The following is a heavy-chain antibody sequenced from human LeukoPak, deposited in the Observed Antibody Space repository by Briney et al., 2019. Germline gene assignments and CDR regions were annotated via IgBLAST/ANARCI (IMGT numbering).Heavy chain of an antibody. V-gene: IGHV3-20*04. D-gene: IGHD6-13*01. CDR1: GFTFDDYG. CDR2: INWNGGRT. Sequence: GGSLRLSCAASGFTFDDYGMSWVGQAPGKGLEGVSGINWNGGRTGYADSVKGRFTFSRDNAKNSLYLQMNSLRAEDTALYYCARASVAAAGRSFDYWGQGTLVTVSS. CDR3: ARASVAAAGRSFDY. J-gene: IGHJ4*02.